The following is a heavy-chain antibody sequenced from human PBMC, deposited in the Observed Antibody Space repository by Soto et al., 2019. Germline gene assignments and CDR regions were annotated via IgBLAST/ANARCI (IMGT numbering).Heavy chain of an antibody. V-gene: IGHV3-21*01. D-gene: IGHD2-15*01. CDR1: GFALSTYS. J-gene: IGHJ3*01. CDR3: AREEGYCGGGSCFRSAFDL. CDR2: TFNFDGSL. Sequence: EVQLVESGGRLVKPGGSLRLSCAASGFALSTYSIGWVRQAPGKGLEWVSFTFNFDGSLYYADSVKDRFAISRDNAKNSVYLQINSLRAEDTAVYYCAREEGYCGGGSCFRSAFDLWGQGTVVTVSS.